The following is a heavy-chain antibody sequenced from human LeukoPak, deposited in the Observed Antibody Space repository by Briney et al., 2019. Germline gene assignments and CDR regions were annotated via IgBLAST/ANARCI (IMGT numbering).Heavy chain of an antibody. Sequence: GSLRLSCTASGFTFGDYAMSWVRQPPGKGLEWIGEINHSGSTNYNPSLKSRVTISVDTSKNQFSLKLSSVTAADTAVYYCARARWYCSGGSCYSGYADYWGQGTLVTVSS. CDR1: GFTFGDYA. V-gene: IGHV4-34*01. J-gene: IGHJ4*02. CDR3: ARARWYCSGGSCYSGYADY. CDR2: INHSGST. D-gene: IGHD2-15*01.